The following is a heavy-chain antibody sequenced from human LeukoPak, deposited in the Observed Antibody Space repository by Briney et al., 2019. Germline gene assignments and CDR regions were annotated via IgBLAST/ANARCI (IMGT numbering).Heavy chain of an antibody. V-gene: IGHV4-59*08. CDR2: IYYSGNT. CDR3: AGHRCSSSTCYDAFDI. Sequence: SETLSLTCTVSGGSISSYYWSWIRQPPGKGLEWIGYIYYSGNTNYNPSLKSRVTMSVDTAKNQFSLKLSSVTAADTAVYYCAGHRCSSSTCYDAFDIWGQGTMVTVSS. J-gene: IGHJ3*02. D-gene: IGHD2-2*01. CDR1: GGSISSYY.